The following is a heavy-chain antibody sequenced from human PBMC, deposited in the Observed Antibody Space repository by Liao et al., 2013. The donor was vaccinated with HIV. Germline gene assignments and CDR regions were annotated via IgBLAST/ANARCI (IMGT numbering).Heavy chain of an antibody. V-gene: IGHV4-34*01. CDR3: AVTPGATSALDY. D-gene: IGHD1-26*01. Sequence: QVQLQQWGAGLLKPSETLSLTCAVYGGSFSGYYWSWIRQPPGKGLEWIGEINHSGSTDYNPSLKSRVTMSVDTSKNQFSLKLSSVTAADTAVYYCAVTPGATSALDYWGQGTLVTVSS. CDR2: INHSGST. J-gene: IGHJ4*02. CDR1: GGSFSGYY.